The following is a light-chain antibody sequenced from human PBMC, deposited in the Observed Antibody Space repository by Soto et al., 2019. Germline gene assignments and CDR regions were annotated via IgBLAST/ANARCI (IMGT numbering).Light chain of an antibody. V-gene: IGKV1-39*01. CDR2: AAS. Sequence: DLQMTQSPSSLSASVGDRIIITCRAGQIVIEYLNWYQQRPGKAPKLLIYAASSLQNGFPSRFSGSGSGTDFTLTISNLQPEDFATYYCQQTYHIPRTFGQGTKVEMK. J-gene: IGKJ1*01. CDR3: QQTYHIPRT. CDR1: QIVIEY.